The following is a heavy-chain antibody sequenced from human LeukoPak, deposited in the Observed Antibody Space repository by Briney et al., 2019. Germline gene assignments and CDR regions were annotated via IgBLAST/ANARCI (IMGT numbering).Heavy chain of an antibody. Sequence: GGSLRLSCAAPGFTFSSYAMSWVRQAPGKGLEWVSAISGSGGSTYYADSVKGRFTISRDNSKNTLYLQMNSLRAEDTAVYYCAKEKQRRRGYYYYYMDVWGKGTTVTVSS. CDR1: GFTFSSYA. D-gene: IGHD6-25*01. V-gene: IGHV3-23*01. CDR3: AKEKQRRRGYYYYYMDV. CDR2: ISGSGGST. J-gene: IGHJ6*03.